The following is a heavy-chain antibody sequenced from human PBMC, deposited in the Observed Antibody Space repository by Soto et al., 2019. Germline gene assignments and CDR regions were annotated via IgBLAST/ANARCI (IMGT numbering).Heavy chain of an antibody. CDR1: GDSVSSNSAG. D-gene: IGHD1-1*01. CDR3: ARGSWDDVSGHYYMDV. Sequence: QGQLQQSGPGLVKPSQTLSLTCDISGDSVSSNSAGWNWIRQTPSRGLEWLGRAYYRSKWYNNYAVSVKSRVSVNPDTAKNQFSLQLNSVTPEDTAVYYCARGSWDDVSGHYYMDVWGKGTTVTVSS. J-gene: IGHJ6*03. V-gene: IGHV6-1*01. CDR2: AYYRSKWYN.